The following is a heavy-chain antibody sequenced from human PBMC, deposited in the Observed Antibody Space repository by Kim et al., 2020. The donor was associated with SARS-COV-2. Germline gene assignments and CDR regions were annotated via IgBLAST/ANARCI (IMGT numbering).Heavy chain of an antibody. CDR2: INAGNGNT. Sequence: ASVKVSCKASGYTFTSYAMHWVRQAPGQRLEWMGWINAGNGNTKYSQKFQGRVTITRDTSASTAYMELSSLRSEDTAVYHCARDPRPFWSGYYYGMDVWGQGTTVTVSS. V-gene: IGHV1-3*01. CDR1: GYTFTSYA. J-gene: IGHJ6*02. CDR3: ARDPRPFWSGYYYGMDV. D-gene: IGHD3-3*01.